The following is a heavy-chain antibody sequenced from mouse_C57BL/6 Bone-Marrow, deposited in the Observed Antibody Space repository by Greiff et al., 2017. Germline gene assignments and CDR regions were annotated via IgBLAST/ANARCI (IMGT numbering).Heavy chain of an antibody. Sequence: QVQLQQPGAELVMPGASVKLSCKASGYTFTSYWMHWVKQRPGQGLEWIGEIDPSDSYTNYNQKFKGKSTLTVDKSSSTAYMQLSSLTSEDSAVYYWAGGLAWFADWGEGTLVTVSA. D-gene: IGHD3-1*01. CDR3: AGGLAWFAD. V-gene: IGHV1-69*01. CDR2: IDPSDSYT. CDR1: GYTFTSYW. J-gene: IGHJ3*01.